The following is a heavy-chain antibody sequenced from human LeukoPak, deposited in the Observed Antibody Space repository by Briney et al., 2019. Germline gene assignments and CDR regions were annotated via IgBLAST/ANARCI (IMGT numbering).Heavy chain of an antibody. CDR2: TTSSLSYI. CDR3: ARDFGRTSDWQPRLYYGMDV. D-gene: IGHD2-2*01. CDR1: GFTFKSYT. Sequence: GGSLRLSCAASGFTFKSYTMNWVRQAPGKGLEWVSSTTSSLSYISYADSVKGRFTISRDNAKNSLSLQMNSLRAEDTAVYYCARDFGRTSDWQPRLYYGMDVWGQGTTVTVSS. V-gene: IGHV3-21*01. J-gene: IGHJ6*02.